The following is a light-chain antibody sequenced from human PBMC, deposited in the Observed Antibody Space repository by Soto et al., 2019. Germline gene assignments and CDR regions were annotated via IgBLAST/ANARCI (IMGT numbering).Light chain of an antibody. CDR2: GNS. V-gene: IGLV1-40*01. Sequence: QPVLTQPPSVSGAPGQRVTISCTASSSNIGAGYDVHWYQQLPGTVPKLLIYGNSNRPSGVPDRFSGSKSGTSASLAITGLQAEDEADYYRQSYDISLSGWVFGGGTKLTVL. CDR3: QSYDISLSGWV. CDR1: SSNIGAGYD. J-gene: IGLJ3*02.